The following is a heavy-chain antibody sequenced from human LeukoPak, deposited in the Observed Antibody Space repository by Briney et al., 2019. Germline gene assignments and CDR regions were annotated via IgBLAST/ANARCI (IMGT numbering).Heavy chain of an antibody. J-gene: IGHJ3*02. CDR1: GFNFDDCA. CDR3: AKKGSWDTEAFDI. V-gene: IGHV3-9*01. Sequence: GGSLRLSCAASGFNFDDCAMHWVRQAPGKGLEWVSGISWNSADKGYADSVKGRFTISRDKAKNSLYLHMNSLRADDTALYYCAKKGSWDTEAFDIWGQGTMVTVSS. CDR2: ISWNSADK. D-gene: IGHD5-18*01.